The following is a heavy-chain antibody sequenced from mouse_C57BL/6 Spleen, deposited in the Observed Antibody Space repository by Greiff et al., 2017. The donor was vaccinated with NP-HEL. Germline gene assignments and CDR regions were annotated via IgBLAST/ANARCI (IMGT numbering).Heavy chain of an antibody. CDR3: VRSSGSSYDWYFDV. D-gene: IGHD1-1*01. Sequence: EVQRVESGGGLVQPKGSLKLSCAASGFTFTTYAMPWVRQAPGKGLEWVARIRSKSSNYATYYPDSVKDRFTISRDDSQSMLYLQMNNLKTEDTAMYYCVRSSGSSYDWYFDVWGTGTTVTVSS. CDR1: GFTFTTYA. J-gene: IGHJ1*03. CDR2: IRSKSSNYAT. V-gene: IGHV10-3*01.